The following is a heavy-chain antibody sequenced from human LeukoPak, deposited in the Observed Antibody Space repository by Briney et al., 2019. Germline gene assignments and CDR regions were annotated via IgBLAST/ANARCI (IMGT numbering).Heavy chain of an antibody. CDR3: ARGTYSSYYYYVMDV. V-gene: IGHV4-30-4*07. Sequence: SQTLSLTCAVSGGSISSGGYSWSWIRQPPGQGLEWIGHIYYSGSTNYNPSLKSRVTISVDTSKNQFSLNLTSVTAADTAVYYCARGTYSSYYYYVMDVWGQGTTVTVSS. CDR1: GGSISSGGYS. CDR2: IYYSGST. J-gene: IGHJ6*02. D-gene: IGHD1-26*01.